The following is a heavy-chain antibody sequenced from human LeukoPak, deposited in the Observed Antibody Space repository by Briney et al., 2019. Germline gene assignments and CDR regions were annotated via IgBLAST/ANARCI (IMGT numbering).Heavy chain of an antibody. J-gene: IGHJ4*02. CDR3: ARIAVAGTNLDY. Sequence: SETLSLTCTVSGGSISSSSYYWGWIRQPPGKGLEWIGSIYYSGSTYYNPSLKSRVSISVDTSKNQFSLKLSSVTAADTAVYYCARIAVAGTNLDYWGQGTLVTVSS. CDR1: GGSISSSSYY. D-gene: IGHD6-19*01. V-gene: IGHV4-39*07. CDR2: IYYSGST.